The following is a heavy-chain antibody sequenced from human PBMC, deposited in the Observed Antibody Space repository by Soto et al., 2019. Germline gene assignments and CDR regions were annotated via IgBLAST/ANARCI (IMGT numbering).Heavy chain of an antibody. Sequence: SETLSLTCAVYGGSFSGYYWSWIRQPPGKGLGWVGEINHSGSPNYNPSLKSRVTIPGDTSKNQFSLKLSSVTAADTAVYYCARETRYYDSSGYYYAFDIWGQGTMVTVSS. J-gene: IGHJ3*02. CDR1: GGSFSGYY. CDR3: ARETRYYDSSGYYYAFDI. D-gene: IGHD3-22*01. CDR2: INHSGSP. V-gene: IGHV4-34*01.